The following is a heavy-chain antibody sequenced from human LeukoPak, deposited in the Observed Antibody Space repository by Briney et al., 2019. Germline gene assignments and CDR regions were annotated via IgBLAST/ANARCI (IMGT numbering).Heavy chain of an antibody. Sequence: GGSLSLSCAASAFTFSNHWMCWVRQAPGKGLEWVANVKQDGSEKFYVDSVKGRFTISRDNAKNSLYLQMNSLRAEDTAVYYCARGRPGMGIVIDYWGQGTLVTVS. CDR3: ARGRPGMGIVIDY. V-gene: IGHV3-7*01. CDR2: VKQDGSEK. CDR1: AFTFSNHW. J-gene: IGHJ4*02. D-gene: IGHD7-27*01.